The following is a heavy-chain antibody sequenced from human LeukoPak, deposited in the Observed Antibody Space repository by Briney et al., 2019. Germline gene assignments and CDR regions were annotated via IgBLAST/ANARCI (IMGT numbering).Heavy chain of an antibody. V-gene: IGHV5-51*01. CDR2: IYPGDSDT. CDR1: GYSFTIYW. J-gene: IGHJ4*02. Sequence: GESLKISCKGSGYSFTIYWIGWVRQMPGKGLEWMGIIYPGDSDTRYSPSFQGQVTISADRSINTAYLQWSSLKASDTAIYSCARRLKNSNGWTFDYWGQGTLVTVSS. D-gene: IGHD6-19*01. CDR3: ARRLKNSNGWTFDY.